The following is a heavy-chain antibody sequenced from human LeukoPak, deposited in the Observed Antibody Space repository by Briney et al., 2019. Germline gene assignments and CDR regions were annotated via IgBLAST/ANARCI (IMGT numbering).Heavy chain of an antibody. CDR1: GYTLTELS. D-gene: IGHD6-13*01. CDR3: ATAPGSSWYYYYFDY. Sequence: ASVKVSCKVSGYTLTELSMHWVRQAPGKGLEWMGGFDPEDGETIYAQKFQGRVTMTEDTSTDTAYMELSSLRSEDTAVYYCATAPGSSWYYYYFDYWGQGTLVTVFS. CDR2: FDPEDGET. V-gene: IGHV1-24*01. J-gene: IGHJ4*02.